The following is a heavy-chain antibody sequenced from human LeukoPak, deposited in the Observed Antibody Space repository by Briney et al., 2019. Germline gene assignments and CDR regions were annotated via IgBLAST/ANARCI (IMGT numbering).Heavy chain of an antibody. V-gene: IGHV4-39*07. CDR1: GGSISSSSYY. CDR3: ARDSSGGTHVI. D-gene: IGHD3-10*01. Sequence: PSETLSLTCTVSGGSISSSSYYWGWIRQPPGKGLEWIGSIYYSGSTYYNPSLKSRVTISVDTSKDQFSLKLTSVTAADTAVSYCARDSSGGTHVIWGQGTVVTVSS. J-gene: IGHJ3*02. CDR2: IYYSGST.